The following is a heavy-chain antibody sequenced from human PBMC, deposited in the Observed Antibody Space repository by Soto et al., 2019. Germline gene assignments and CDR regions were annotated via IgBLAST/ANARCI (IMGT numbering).Heavy chain of an antibody. CDR2: INHSGST. J-gene: IGHJ6*03. Sequence: SETLSLTCAVYGGSFSGYYWSWIRQPPGKGLEWIGEINHSGSTNYNPSLKSRVTISVDTSKNQFSLKLSSVTAADTAVYYCARAARRIYRANCSGGSCYSPNYYYYYMDVWGKGTTVTVSS. CDR1: GGSFSGYY. V-gene: IGHV4-34*01. D-gene: IGHD2-15*01. CDR3: ARAARRIYRANCSGGSCYSPNYYYYYMDV.